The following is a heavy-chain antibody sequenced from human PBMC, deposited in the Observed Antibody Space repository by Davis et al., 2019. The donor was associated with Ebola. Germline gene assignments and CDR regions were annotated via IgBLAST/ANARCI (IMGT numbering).Heavy chain of an antibody. Sequence: PSETLSLTCTVSGGSISSGGYYWSWIRQHPGKGLEWIGYIYYSGSTYYNPSLKSRVTISVDTSKNQFSLKLSSVTAADTAVYYCARGIRFLEWYNWFDPWGQGTLVTVSS. CDR2: IYYSGST. J-gene: IGHJ5*02. V-gene: IGHV4-31*03. CDR3: ARGIRFLEWYNWFDP. D-gene: IGHD3-3*01. CDR1: GGSISSGGYY.